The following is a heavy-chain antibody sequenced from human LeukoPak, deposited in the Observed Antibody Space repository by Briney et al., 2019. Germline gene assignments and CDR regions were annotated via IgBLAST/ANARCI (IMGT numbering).Heavy chain of an antibody. CDR1: GFTFSSYS. CDR2: ISSRSSTI. Sequence: PGRSLRLSCAASGFTFSSYSMNWVRQAPGKGLEWVSYISSRSSTIYYADSVKGRFTISRDNAKNSLYLQMNSLRAVDTAVYYCARVPLAVTSTYYWGQGTLVTVSS. V-gene: IGHV3-48*01. CDR3: ARVPLAVTSTYY. J-gene: IGHJ4*02. D-gene: IGHD4-17*01.